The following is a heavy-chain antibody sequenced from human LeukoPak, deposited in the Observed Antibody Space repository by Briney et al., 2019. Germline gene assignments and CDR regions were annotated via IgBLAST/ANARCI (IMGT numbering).Heavy chain of an antibody. Sequence: GGSLRLSCAASGLTFSSYSMNWVRQAPGKGLEWVSSISSSSSYIYYADSVKGRFTISRDNAKNSLYLQMNSLRAEDTAVYYCARDLGAAPLVDYWGQGTLVTVSS. CDR1: GLTFSSYS. J-gene: IGHJ4*02. V-gene: IGHV3-21*01. CDR2: ISSSSSYI. D-gene: IGHD6-13*01. CDR3: ARDLGAAPLVDY.